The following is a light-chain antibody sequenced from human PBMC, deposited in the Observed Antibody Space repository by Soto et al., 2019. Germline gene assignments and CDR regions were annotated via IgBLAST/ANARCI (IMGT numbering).Light chain of an antibody. V-gene: IGKV3-15*01. Sequence: EIVMTQSPATLSVSPGERATLSCRASQSVSSNLAWYQQKPGQAPRLLIYGASTRATRIPARFSGSRSGTEFTLTISSLQSEDFAVYYCQQYNNWITFGQGTRLEIK. CDR3: QQYNNWIT. J-gene: IGKJ5*01. CDR1: QSVSSN. CDR2: GAS.